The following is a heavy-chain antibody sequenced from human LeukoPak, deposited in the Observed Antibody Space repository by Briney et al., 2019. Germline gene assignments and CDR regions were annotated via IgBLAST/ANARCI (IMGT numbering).Heavy chain of an antibody. V-gene: IGHV3-30-3*01. Sequence: GGSLRVSCAASGFTFSSYAMHWVRQAPGKGLEWVAVISYDGSNKYYADSVKGRFTISRDNSKNTLYLQMNSLRAEDTAVYYCTTRGRSFSIFDYWGQGTLVTVSS. CDR1: GFTFSSYA. D-gene: IGHD3-10*01. J-gene: IGHJ4*02. CDR3: TTRGRSFSIFDY. CDR2: ISYDGSNK.